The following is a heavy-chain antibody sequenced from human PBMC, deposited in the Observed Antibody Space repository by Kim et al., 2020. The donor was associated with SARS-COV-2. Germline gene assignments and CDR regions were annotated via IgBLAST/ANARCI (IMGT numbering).Heavy chain of an antibody. J-gene: IGHJ4*02. Sequence: SETLSLTCTVSGGSISSSSYYWGWIRQPPGKGLEWIGSIYYSGSTYYNPSLKSRVTISVDTSKNQFSLKLSSVTAADTAVYYCARDGGRGSGSYYRGNYFDYWGQGTLVTVSS. CDR2: IYYSGST. CDR3: ARDGGRGSGSYYRGNYFDY. D-gene: IGHD3-10*01. CDR1: GGSISSSSYY. V-gene: IGHV4-39*02.